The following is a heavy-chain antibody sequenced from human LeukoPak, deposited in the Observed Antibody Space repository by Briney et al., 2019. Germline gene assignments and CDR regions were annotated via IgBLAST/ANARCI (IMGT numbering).Heavy chain of an antibody. CDR2: INPSGGST. CDR3: ARGEGIYSNYRY. J-gene: IGHJ4*02. D-gene: IGHD4-11*01. V-gene: IGHV1-46*01. Sequence: MGIINPSGGSTSYAQKFQGRVTMTRDTSTSTVYMELSSLRSEDTAVYYCARGEGIYSNYRYWGQGTLVTVSS.